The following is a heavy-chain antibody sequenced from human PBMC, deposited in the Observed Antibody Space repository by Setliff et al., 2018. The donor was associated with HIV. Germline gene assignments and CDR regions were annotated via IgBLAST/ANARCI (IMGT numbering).Heavy chain of an antibody. CDR2: ITGSSDTI. Sequence: PGGSLRLSCAVSGFTFSRYAMSWFRQAPGKGLEWVSYITGSSDTIYYADSVKGRFTISRDNAKNSLYLQMNTLRAEDTAVYYCARGQFRLRPDSLDLWGQGTLVTVSS. V-gene: IGHV3-48*04. D-gene: IGHD2-21*01. CDR1: GFTFSRYA. J-gene: IGHJ3*01. CDR3: ARGQFRLRPDSLDL.